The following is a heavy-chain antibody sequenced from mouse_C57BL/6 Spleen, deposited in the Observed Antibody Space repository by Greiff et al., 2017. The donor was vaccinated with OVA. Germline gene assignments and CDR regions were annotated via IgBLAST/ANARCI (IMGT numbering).Heavy chain of an antibody. D-gene: IGHD2-4*01. V-gene: IGHV1-55*01. CDR2: IYPGSGST. CDR3: ARPYYDYDVGFAY. CDR1: GYTFTSYW. Sequence: QVQLQQPGAELVKPGASVKMSCKASGYTFTSYWITWVKQRPGQGLEWIGDIYPGSGSTNYNEKFKSKATLTVDTSSSTAYMQLSSLTSEDSAVYYCARPYYDYDVGFAYWGQGTLVTVSA. J-gene: IGHJ3*01.